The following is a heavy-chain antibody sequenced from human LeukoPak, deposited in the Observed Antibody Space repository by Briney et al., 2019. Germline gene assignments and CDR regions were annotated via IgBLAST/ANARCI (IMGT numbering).Heavy chain of an antibody. D-gene: IGHD1-26*01. J-gene: IGHJ4*02. Sequence: PGGSLRLSCAASGFTFSSYDMHWVRQAPGKGLEWVSLISWDGGSTYYADSVKGRFTISRDNSKNSLYLQMNSLRTEDTALYYCAKDGGGELLGAFDYWGQGTLVTVSS. CDR2: ISWDGGST. CDR1: GFTFSSYD. V-gene: IGHV3-43*01. CDR3: AKDGGGELLGAFDY.